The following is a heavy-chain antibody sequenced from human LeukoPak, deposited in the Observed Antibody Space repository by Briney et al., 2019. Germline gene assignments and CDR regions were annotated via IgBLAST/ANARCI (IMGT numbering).Heavy chain of an antibody. J-gene: IGHJ6*02. CDR1: GYTFTSYG. D-gene: IGHD4-11*01. Sequence: ASVKVSCKASGYTFTSYGISGVRQAPGQGLEWRGWISAYNGNTNYAQKLQGRVTMTTDTSTSTAYMELRRLRSDDTAVYYCAREGLTVTPPGGYYYYGMDVWGQGTTVTVSS. CDR3: AREGLTVTPPGGYYYYGMDV. V-gene: IGHV1-18*01. CDR2: ISAYNGNT.